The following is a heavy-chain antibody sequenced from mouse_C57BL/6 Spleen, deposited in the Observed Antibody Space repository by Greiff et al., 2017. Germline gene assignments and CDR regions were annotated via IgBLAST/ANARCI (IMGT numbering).Heavy chain of an antibody. CDR2: ISRGGSYT. Sequence: EVNVVESGGDLVKPGGSLKLSCAASGFTFSSYGMSWVRQTPDQRLEWVATISRGGSYTYYPDSVKGRVTFSRDNAKNTPYLQLSSLKSEDTAMYYCASFYYGNYGFAHWGQGTLVTVSA. J-gene: IGHJ3*01. D-gene: IGHD2-1*01. V-gene: IGHV5-6*01. CDR1: GFTFSSYG. CDR3: ASFYYGNYGFAH.